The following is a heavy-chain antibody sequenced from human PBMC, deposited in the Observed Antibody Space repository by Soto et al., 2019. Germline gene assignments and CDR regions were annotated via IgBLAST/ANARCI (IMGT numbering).Heavy chain of an antibody. Sequence: GASVKVSCKGSGGTFSSYAISWVRQAPGQGLEWMGGIIPIFGTANYAQKFQGRVTITADESTSTAYRELSSLRSEDTAVYYCATHVYCGGHWYPASGEYHQHWGQGTCGTVSS. CDR1: GGTFSSYA. D-gene: IGHD2-21*02. J-gene: IGHJ1*01. CDR3: ATHVYCGGHWYPASGEYHQH. CDR2: IIPIFGTA. V-gene: IGHV1-69*13.